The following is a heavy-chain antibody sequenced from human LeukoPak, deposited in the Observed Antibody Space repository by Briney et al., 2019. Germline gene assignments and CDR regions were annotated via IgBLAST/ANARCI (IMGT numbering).Heavy chain of an antibody. CDR1: GGSISSGSYY. D-gene: IGHD2-2*01. J-gene: IGHJ4*02. CDR3: AREDARSVPTAISPLDY. Sequence: PSETLSLTCTVSGGSISSGSYYWSWIRQPAGRGLEWIGRIYTSGSTNYNPSLKSRLTISLDTSENQFSLKLSSVTAADTAVYYCAREDARSVPTAISPLDYWGQGTLVTVSS. CDR2: IYTSGST. V-gene: IGHV4-61*02.